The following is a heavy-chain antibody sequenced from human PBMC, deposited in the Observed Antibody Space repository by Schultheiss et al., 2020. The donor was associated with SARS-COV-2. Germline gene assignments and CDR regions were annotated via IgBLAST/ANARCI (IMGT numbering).Heavy chain of an antibody. D-gene: IGHD6-13*01. Sequence: GGSLRLSCAASGFTFSSYAMSWVRQAPGKGLEWVSAISGSGGSTYYADSVKGRFTISRDNSKNTLYLQMNSLRAEDTAVYYCTIPLGYSSTQPHDYWGQGTLVTVSS. J-gene: IGHJ4*02. CDR3: TIPLGYSSTQPHDY. CDR1: GFTFSSYA. CDR2: ISGSGGST. V-gene: IGHV3-23*01.